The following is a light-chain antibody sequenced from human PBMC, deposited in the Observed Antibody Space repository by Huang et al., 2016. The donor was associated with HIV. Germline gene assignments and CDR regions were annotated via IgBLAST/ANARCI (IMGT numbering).Light chain of an antibody. V-gene: IGKV3-11*01. CDR2: AAS. CDR1: QSVRSY. Sequence: EIVLTQSPATLSLSPGERATLSCRASQSVRSYLAWYQQTPGQAPRLLIYAASNRATGIPARFSGSGSGTDFTLTISNLQSEDFAVYYCQQRSAWPLTFGGGTKVEI. J-gene: IGKJ4*01. CDR3: QQRSAWPLT.